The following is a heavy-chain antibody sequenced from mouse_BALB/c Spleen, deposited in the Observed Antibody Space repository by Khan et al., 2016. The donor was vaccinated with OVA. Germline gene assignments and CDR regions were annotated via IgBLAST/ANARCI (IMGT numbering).Heavy chain of an antibody. CDR2: IYPGTDST. CDR3: ARSGDYDEVWFAY. Sequence: VQLQESGAELVRPGASVKLSCKTSGYIFTNYWIHWLKQRSGQGLEWIARIYPGTDSTYYNEKFKDKATLTADKSSSTAYMQLSSLKSEDSAVYFCARSGDYDEVWFAYWGQGTLVTVAA. J-gene: IGHJ3*01. CDR1: GYIFTNYW. V-gene: IGHV1-76*01. D-gene: IGHD2-4*01.